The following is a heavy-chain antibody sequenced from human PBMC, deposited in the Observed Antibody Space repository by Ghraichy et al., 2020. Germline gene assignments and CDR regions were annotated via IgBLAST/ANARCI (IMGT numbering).Heavy chain of an antibody. V-gene: IGHV5-51*06. CDR3: ARTRSRRYYYGMDV. J-gene: IGHJ6*02. CDR1: GYSFTSYW. CDR2: IYPGDSNI. D-gene: IGHD3-9*01. Sequence: GESLNISCKGSGYSFTSYWIGWVRQMPGKGLEWMGIIYPGDSNIRYSPSFQGQVSISADKSISTAYLQWSSLKASDTAMYYCARTRSRRYYYGMDVWGQGSTVTVSS.